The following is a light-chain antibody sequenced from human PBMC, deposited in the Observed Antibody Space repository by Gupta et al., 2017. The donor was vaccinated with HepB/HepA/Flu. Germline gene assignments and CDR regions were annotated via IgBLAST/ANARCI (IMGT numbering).Light chain of an antibody. CDR2: AAS. CDR1: QRVSSY. J-gene: IGKJ2*04. V-gene: IGKV3-11*01. CDR3: QQRSTSHMCS. Sequence: IVLTQSPATLSLSPGERATLSCRASQRVSSYLVWYQQNPGQAPRLLGSAASNSATGTTARFSGTGAGTDFTLTISRPEPEAFEVYYCQQRSTSHMCSFGPGTKLEIK.